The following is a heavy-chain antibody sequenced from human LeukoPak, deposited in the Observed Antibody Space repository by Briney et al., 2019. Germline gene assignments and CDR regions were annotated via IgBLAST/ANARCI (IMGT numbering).Heavy chain of an antibody. D-gene: IGHD1-26*01. CDR2: IKQDGSEK. V-gene: IGHV3-7*04. Sequence: GGSLRLSCAASGFTFSSYWMSWVRQAPGKGLEWVANIKQDGSEKYYVDSVKGRFTISRDNAKNSLYLQMNSLRAEDTAVYYCARGPRGSYSYYYYMDVWGKGTTVTVSS. CDR1: GFTFSSYW. J-gene: IGHJ6*03. CDR3: ARGPRGSYSYYYYMDV.